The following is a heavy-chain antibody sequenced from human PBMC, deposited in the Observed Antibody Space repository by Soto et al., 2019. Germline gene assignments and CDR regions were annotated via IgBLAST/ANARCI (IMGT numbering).Heavy chain of an antibody. J-gene: IGHJ4*02. CDR1: GGTFSSYT. CDR3: ARDLGFGYCSSTSSGCDY. CDR2: IIPILGIA. V-gene: IGHV1-69*08. D-gene: IGHD2-2*01. Sequence: QVQLVQPGAEVKKPGSSVKVSCKASGGTFSSYTISWVRQAPGQGLEWMGRIIPILGIANYAQKFQGRVTITADKSTSTAYMELSSLRSEDTAVYYCARDLGFGYCSSTSSGCDYWGQGTLVTVSS.